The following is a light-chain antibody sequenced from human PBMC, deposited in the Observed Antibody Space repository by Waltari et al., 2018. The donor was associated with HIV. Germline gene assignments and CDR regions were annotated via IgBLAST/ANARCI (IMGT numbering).Light chain of an antibody. CDR2: ENN. CDR1: TSNIGNSY. V-gene: IGLV1-51*02. Sequence: QSVLTQPPSVSAAPGQTVTISCSVSTSNIGNSYVSWYQQLPGTAPKLVIYENNKRPSGIPDRFSGSKSGTSATLGITGLQTGDEADYYCGTWDNNLSAWVFGGGTKLTVL. CDR3: GTWDNNLSAWV. J-gene: IGLJ3*02.